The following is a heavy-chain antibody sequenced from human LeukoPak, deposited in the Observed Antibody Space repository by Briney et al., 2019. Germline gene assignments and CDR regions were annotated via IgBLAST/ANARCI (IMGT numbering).Heavy chain of an antibody. J-gene: IGHJ4*02. CDR2: IHYIGST. CDR1: GGSISSYY. V-gene: IGHV4-59*01. Sequence: SETLSLTRTVSGGSISSYYWSWIRQPPGKGLEWIGYIHYIGSTNYNPSLRSRVTISVDTSKNQFSLKLSSVPAADTAFYYCARDSREHGHNGPLDYWGQGTLVTVSS. D-gene: IGHD1-26*01. CDR3: ARDSREHGHNGPLDY.